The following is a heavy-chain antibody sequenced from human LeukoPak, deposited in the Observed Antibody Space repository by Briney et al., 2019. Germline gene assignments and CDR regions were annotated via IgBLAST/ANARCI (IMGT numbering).Heavy chain of an antibody. J-gene: IGHJ3*02. CDR1: GVTFSRYV. CDR2: ISYDGNNK. CDR3: AKVAPYDIHAFDI. D-gene: IGHD3-9*01. V-gene: IGHV3-30*18. Sequence: GRSLRLSCAASGVTFSRYVMYWVRQAPGKGLEWVAIISYDGNNKNYADSVKGRFTISRDNSKNTLYLQMDSLRAEDTAVYYCAKVAPYDIHAFDIWGQGTMVTVSS.